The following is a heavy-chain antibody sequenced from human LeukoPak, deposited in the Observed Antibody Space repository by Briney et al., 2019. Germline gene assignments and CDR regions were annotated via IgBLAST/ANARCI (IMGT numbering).Heavy chain of an antibody. D-gene: IGHD5-18*01. CDR3: ARDQGDSYGLFYFDC. V-gene: IGHV4-4*02. CDR1: GDSISSGNW. Sequence: SETLSLTCAVSGDSISSGNWWGWVRQPPGKGLEWIGEIYHSGSTNYNPSLRSRVTISVDKSKNQSSLKLTSVTAADTAVYYCARDQGDSYGLFYFDCWGQGTLVTVSS. CDR2: IYHSGST. J-gene: IGHJ4*02.